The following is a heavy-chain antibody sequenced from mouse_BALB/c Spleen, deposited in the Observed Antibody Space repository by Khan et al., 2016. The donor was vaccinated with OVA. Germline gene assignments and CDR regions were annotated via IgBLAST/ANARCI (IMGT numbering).Heavy chain of an antibody. CDR1: GYSITSDYA. D-gene: IGHD4-1*01. J-gene: IGHJ4*01. V-gene: IGHV3-2*02. Sequence: EVQLQESGPGLVKPSQSLSLTCTVTGYSITSDYAWNWIRQFPGNKLEWMGCISYSSSTNYSPSLKSRISITRDTSKNQFFLQLNSVTAEDTATYYCASELGRYYAMDYWGQGTSVTVSS. CDR2: ISYSSST. CDR3: ASELGRYYAMDY.